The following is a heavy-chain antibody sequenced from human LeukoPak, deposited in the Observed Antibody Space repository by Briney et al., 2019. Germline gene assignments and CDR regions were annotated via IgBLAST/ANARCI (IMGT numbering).Heavy chain of an antibody. J-gene: IGHJ4*02. CDR2: ISGSGSRT. CDR1: GFTFSRCA. CDR3: VKDANYFDSGSYLIPFDS. V-gene: IGHV3-23*01. D-gene: IGHD3-22*01. Sequence: GGSLRLSCAASGFTFSRCAMGWVRQTPGKGLEWVAGISGSGSRTYYADAVKGRFNISRDNSKNTLYLQINSLRDEDTAVYYCVKDANYFDSGSYLIPFDSWGQGTLVTVSS.